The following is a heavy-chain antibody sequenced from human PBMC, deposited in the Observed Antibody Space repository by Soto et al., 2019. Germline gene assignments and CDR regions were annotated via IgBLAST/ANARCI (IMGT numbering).Heavy chain of an antibody. Sequence: QVQLVQSGAEVKKPGASVKVSCKASGYTFTSYGISWVRQAPGQGLEWMGWISAYNANTNYAQKLQGRVTMTTDTSTSTAYMELRSLRSDDTAVYYCARVIYFYEASGSITRYFDYWGQGTLVTVSS. CDR3: ARVIYFYEASGSITRYFDY. J-gene: IGHJ4*02. D-gene: IGHD3-22*01. V-gene: IGHV1-18*04. CDR1: GYTFTSYG. CDR2: ISAYNANT.